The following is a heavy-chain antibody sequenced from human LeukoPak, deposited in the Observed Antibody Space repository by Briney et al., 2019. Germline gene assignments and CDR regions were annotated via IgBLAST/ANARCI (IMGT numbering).Heavy chain of an antibody. CDR2: IKSKADGGTT. D-gene: IGHD5-12*01. CDR3: TTQSAGLPL. J-gene: IGHJ4*02. V-gene: IGHV3-15*01. Sequence: PGGSLRLSCAASAFTFSDAWMNWVRQAPGKGLEWVARIKSKADGGTTEYAAPVRGRFTISRDDSKNTLYLQMNSLKTEDTAVYYCTTQSAGLPLWGQGTLVTVSS. CDR1: AFTFSDAW.